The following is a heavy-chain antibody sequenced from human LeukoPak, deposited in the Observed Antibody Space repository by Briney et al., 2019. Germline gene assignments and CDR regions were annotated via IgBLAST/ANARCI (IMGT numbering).Heavy chain of an antibody. Sequence: PSETLSLTCIVSGGSISSYYWSWLRQPPGKGLEWVSSISGSGGTTYYADSVKGRFTISRDNSKNTLYLQMNSLRAGDTAVYYCAKEAEYSSSHYFDYWGQGTLVTVSS. V-gene: IGHV3-23*01. J-gene: IGHJ4*02. CDR1: GGSISSYY. CDR2: ISGSGGTT. D-gene: IGHD6-6*01. CDR3: AKEAEYSSSHYFDY.